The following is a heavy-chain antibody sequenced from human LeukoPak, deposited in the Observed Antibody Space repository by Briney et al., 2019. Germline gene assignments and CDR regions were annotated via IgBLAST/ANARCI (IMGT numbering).Heavy chain of an antibody. CDR1: GGSIRSYY. CDR2: IYYSGST. J-gene: IGHJ4*02. D-gene: IGHD5-24*01. CDR3: ATGWGLQPYSGFDL. V-gene: IGHV4-59*01. Sequence: SETLSLTCTVSGGSIRSYYWSWIRQPPGKGLEWIGYIYYSGSTNYNPSLKSRVTISVDTSKNQFSLKLSSVTAAGTAVYYCATGWGLQPYSGFDLLGQGTLVTVSS.